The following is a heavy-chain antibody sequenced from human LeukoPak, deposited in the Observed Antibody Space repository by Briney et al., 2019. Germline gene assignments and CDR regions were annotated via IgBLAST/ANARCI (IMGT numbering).Heavy chain of an antibody. Sequence: ASVKGSCKTSGYSFTDKYMHWVRQAPGQGLEWMGWINPNSGGTNYAQKFQGRVTMTTDTSMSTAYMELSRLTSDDTAVYYCARAGGRSWFDPWGQGTLVTVSS. CDR3: ARAGGRSWFDP. CDR1: GYSFTDKY. CDR2: INPNSGGT. V-gene: IGHV1-2*02. J-gene: IGHJ5*02.